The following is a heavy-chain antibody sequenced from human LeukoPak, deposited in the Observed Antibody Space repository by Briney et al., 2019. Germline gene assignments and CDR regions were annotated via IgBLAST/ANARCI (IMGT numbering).Heavy chain of an antibody. CDR3: AKGPIWFGDLHLLTNFDY. V-gene: IGHV3-30*02. CDR1: GFTFSSYG. CDR2: IRYDGSNK. J-gene: IGHJ4*02. Sequence: PGGSLRLSCAASGFTFSSYGMHWVRQAPGKGLEWVAFIRYDGSNKYYADSVKGRFTISRDNSKNTLYLQMNSLRAEDTAVYYLAKGPIWFGDLHLLTNFDYWGQGTLVTVSS. D-gene: IGHD3-10*01.